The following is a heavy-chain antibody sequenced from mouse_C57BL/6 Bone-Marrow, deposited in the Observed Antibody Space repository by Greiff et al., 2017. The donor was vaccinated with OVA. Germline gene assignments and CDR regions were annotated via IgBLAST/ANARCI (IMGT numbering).Heavy chain of an antibody. CDR2: IWGVGST. V-gene: IGHV2-6*01. CDR3: ASASLYYGYPFAY. Sequence: VHLVESGPGLVAPSQSLSITCTVSGFSLTSYGVDWVRQSPGKGLEWMGVIWGVGSTNYNSALKSRLSISKDNSKSQVFLKMNSLQTDDTAMYYCASASLYYGYPFAYWGQGTLVTVSA. CDR1: GFSLTSYG. J-gene: IGHJ3*01. D-gene: IGHD2-2*01.